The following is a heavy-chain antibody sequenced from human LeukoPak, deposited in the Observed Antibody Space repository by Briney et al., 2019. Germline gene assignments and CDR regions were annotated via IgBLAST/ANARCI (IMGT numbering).Heavy chain of an antibody. Sequence: SETLSLTCAVYGGSFSGYYWSWIRQPPGKGLEWIGEINHSGSTNYNPSLKSRVTISVDTSKNQFSLKLSSVTAADTAVYSCARGSDSSPGYYYGLDVWGQGTTVTVSS. J-gene: IGHJ6*02. V-gene: IGHV4-34*01. CDR1: GGSFSGYY. CDR2: INHSGST. D-gene: IGHD6-13*01. CDR3: ARGSDSSPGYYYGLDV.